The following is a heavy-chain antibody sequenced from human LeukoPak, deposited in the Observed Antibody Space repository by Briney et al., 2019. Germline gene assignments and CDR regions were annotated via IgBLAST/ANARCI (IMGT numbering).Heavy chain of an antibody. V-gene: IGHV3-7*01. CDR2: IKEDGTQK. CDR1: GFTFNKSW. J-gene: IGHJ4*02. Sequence: GGSLRLSFAASGFTFNKSWMSWVRQAPGKGPEWVANIKEDGTQKYYVDSVRGRFTISRDNAENSLYLQMNSLRDEDTAVYYCAKTGERDYWGRGTLVTVSS. D-gene: IGHD7-27*01. CDR3: AKTGERDY.